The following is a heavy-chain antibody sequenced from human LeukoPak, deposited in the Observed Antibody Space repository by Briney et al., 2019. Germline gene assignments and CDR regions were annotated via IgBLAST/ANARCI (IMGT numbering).Heavy chain of an antibody. CDR1: GFTFSSYW. CDR3: ARDSGLNYYDTVNAFDI. D-gene: IGHD3-22*01. J-gene: IGHJ3*02. Sequence: PGGSLRLSCAASGFTFSSYWMSWVRQAPGKGLEWVANIKQDGSEKYYVDSVKGRFTISRDNAKNSLYLQMNSLRAGDTAVYYCARDSGLNYYDTVNAFDIWGQGTMVTVSS. V-gene: IGHV3-7*04. CDR2: IKQDGSEK.